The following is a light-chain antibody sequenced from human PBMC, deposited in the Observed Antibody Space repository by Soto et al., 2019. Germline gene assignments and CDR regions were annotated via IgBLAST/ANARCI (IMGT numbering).Light chain of an antibody. Sequence: EIVLTQSPGTMSLSPGERATLSCRASQSVSSRYLAWYQQKPGQAPRLLIYGASSRATGIPDRFSGSGSGTDFTLTISRLEPEDFAVFYCQQYGGSALYTFGQGTKLEIK. CDR3: QQYGGSALYT. CDR2: GAS. J-gene: IGKJ2*01. V-gene: IGKV3-20*01. CDR1: QSVSSRY.